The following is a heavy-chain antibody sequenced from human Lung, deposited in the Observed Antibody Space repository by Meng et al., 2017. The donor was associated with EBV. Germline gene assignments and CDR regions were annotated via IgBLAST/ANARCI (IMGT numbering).Heavy chain of an antibody. J-gene: IGHJ4*02. CDR1: GGSISSGGYY. CDR3: ARVYYYDSSGYSH. Sequence: QVQLQAAGPGLVKPSQALSLTCTVSGGSISSGGYYWSWIRQHPGKGLEWIGYIYYSGSTYYNPSLKSRVTISVDTSKNQFSLKLSSVTAADTAVYYCARVYYYDSSGYSHWGQGTLVTVSS. V-gene: IGHV4-31*03. D-gene: IGHD3-22*01. CDR2: IYYSGST.